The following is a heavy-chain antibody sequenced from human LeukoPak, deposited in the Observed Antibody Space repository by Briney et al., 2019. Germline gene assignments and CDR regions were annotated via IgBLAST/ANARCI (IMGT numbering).Heavy chain of an antibody. J-gene: IGHJ4*02. CDR2: SRNKAKSYTT. D-gene: IGHD4-11*01. CDR1: GFIFSDHY. Sequence: GGSLRLSGAASGFIFSDHYMDWVRQAPGKGPEWVGRSRNKAKSYTTEYAASVKGRFTISREDSKNSLHLQMNSLKTEDTAVYYCARVTTIFDYYYDYWGQGTLVTVSS. CDR3: ARVTTIFDYYYDY. V-gene: IGHV3-72*01.